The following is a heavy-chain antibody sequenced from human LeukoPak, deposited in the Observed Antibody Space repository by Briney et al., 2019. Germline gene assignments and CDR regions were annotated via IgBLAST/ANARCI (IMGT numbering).Heavy chain of an antibody. CDR1: GGSINSGGYY. CDR2: IFYNGGT. Sequence: SQTLSLTRTVSGGSINSGGYYWNWIRQHPGKGLEWIGYIFYNGGTNYNPSLKSRVTISVDTSKNQFSLKLSSVTAADTAVYYCARDADDSSFDYWGQGTLVTVSS. J-gene: IGHJ4*02. CDR3: ARDADDSSFDY. V-gene: IGHV4-31*03. D-gene: IGHD3-22*01.